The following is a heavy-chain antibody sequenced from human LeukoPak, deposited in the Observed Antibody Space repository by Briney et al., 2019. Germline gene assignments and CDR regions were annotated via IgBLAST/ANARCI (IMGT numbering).Heavy chain of an antibody. J-gene: IGHJ6*03. CDR3: ARGGYSSSWSLRRYYYYYMDV. D-gene: IGHD6-13*01. Sequence: GGSLRLSCAASGFTVSSNYMSWVRQAPGKGLEWVSVIYSGGSTYYADSVKGRFTISRDNSKNTLYLQMNSLRAEDTAVYYCARGGYSSSWSLRRYYYYYMDVWGKGTTVTISS. CDR2: IYSGGST. CDR1: GFTVSSNY. V-gene: IGHV3-66*01.